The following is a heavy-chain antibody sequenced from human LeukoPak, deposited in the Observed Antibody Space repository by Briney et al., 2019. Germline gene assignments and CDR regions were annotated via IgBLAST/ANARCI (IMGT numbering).Heavy chain of an antibody. CDR2: IKQDGSEK. V-gene: IGHV3-7*01. CDR3: ARVMQGAAAGSPYFDY. Sequence: GGSLRLSCAASGFTFSSYWMSWVRQAPGKGLEWVANIKQDGSEKYYVDSVKGRFTISRDNAKNSLYLQMNSLRAEDTAVYYCARVMQGAAAGSPYFDYWGQGTLVTVSS. J-gene: IGHJ4*02. CDR1: GFTFSSYW. D-gene: IGHD6-13*01.